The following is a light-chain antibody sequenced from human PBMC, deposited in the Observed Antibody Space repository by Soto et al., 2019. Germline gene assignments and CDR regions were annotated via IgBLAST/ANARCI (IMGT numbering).Light chain of an antibody. CDR1: QSISTY. CDR3: QQRSKWPPP. Sequence: EGVLTQSPATLSLSPGERATLSCRTSQSISTYLAWYQQKPGQAPRLLIYDASRRATCIPARFSGSGSGTDFTLTISSLEPEDFAVYYCQQRSKWPPPFGGGTKVEI. J-gene: IGKJ4*01. CDR2: DAS. V-gene: IGKV3-11*01.